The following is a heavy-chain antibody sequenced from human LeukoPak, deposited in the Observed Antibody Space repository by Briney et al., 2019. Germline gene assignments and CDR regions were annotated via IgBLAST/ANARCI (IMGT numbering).Heavy chain of an antibody. CDR1: GYTFTSYG. CDR2: ISAYNGNT. Sequence: ASVKVSCKASGYTFTSYGISWGRRPPGQGLEWMGWISAYNGNTNYAQKLQGRVTMTTDTSTSTAYMELRSLRSDDTAVYYCARDPDTVLDYWGQGTLVTVSS. J-gene: IGHJ4*02. CDR3: ARDPDTVLDY. V-gene: IGHV1-18*01. D-gene: IGHD5-18*01.